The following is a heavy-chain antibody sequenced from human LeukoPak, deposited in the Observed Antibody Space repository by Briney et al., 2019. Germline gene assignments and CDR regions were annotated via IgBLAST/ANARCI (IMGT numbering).Heavy chain of an antibody. D-gene: IGHD6-6*01. Sequence: GGSLRLSCTASGFTFRNYGMNWVRQAPGKGLEWVSYISSTSSNVAYADSVKGRFTISRDNVRNSLYLQINSLRVEDTSVYYCARGGAARPDYWGQGTLVTVSS. V-gene: IGHV3-48*04. CDR1: GFTFRNYG. CDR3: ARGGAARPDY. CDR2: ISSTSSNV. J-gene: IGHJ4*02.